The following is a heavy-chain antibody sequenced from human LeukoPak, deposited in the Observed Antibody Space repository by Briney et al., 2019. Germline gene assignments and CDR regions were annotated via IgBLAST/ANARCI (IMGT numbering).Heavy chain of an antibody. Sequence: PGGSLRLSCAASGLTFSGSAMHWVRQASARGLEGVGRIRSKANSYPTAYAASVKGRLTISRDDSKYTAYLQMNSPKTEDTAVYYCTGVRGPAAGTFPYGMDVWGQGTTVTVSS. CDR3: TGVRGPAAGTFPYGMDV. CDR2: IRSKANSYPT. D-gene: IGHD6-13*01. CDR1: GLTFSGSA. J-gene: IGHJ6*02. V-gene: IGHV3-73*01.